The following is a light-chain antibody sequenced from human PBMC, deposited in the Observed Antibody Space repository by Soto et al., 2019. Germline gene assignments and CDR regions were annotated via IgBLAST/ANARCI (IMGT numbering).Light chain of an antibody. Sequence: QSALAQPPSVSGAPGQKVTISCTGSSSNIGAGYDLHWYQQLPGTAPKLLLYSNSNRPSGVPDRFSGSKSGTSASLAITGLQAEDAADYYCQSYDNRLSHYVFGNRTKLTV. V-gene: IGLV1-40*01. CDR3: QSYDNRLSHYV. J-gene: IGLJ1*01. CDR2: SNS. CDR1: SSNIGAGYD.